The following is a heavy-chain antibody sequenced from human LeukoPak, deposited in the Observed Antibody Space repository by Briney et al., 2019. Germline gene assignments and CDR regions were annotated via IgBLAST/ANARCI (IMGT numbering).Heavy chain of an antibody. J-gene: IGHJ2*01. CDR2: INHSGST. CDR3: ARGPYDFWSGYSYWYFDL. CDR1: GGSFSGYY. D-gene: IGHD3-3*01. Sequence: SETLSLTCAVYGGSFSGYYWSWIRQPPGKGLEWIWEINHSGSTNYNPSLKSRVTISVDTSKNQFSLKLSSVTAADTAVYYCARGPYDFWSGYSYWYFDLWGRGTLVTVSS. V-gene: IGHV4-34*01.